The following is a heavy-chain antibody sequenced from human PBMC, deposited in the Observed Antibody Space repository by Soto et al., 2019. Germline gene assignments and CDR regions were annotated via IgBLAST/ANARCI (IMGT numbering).Heavy chain of an antibody. Sequence: QVQLVESGGGVVQPGRSLRLSCAASGFTFSSYGMHWVRQAPGKGLEWVAVIWYDGSNKYYADSVKGRFTISRDNSKNTLYLQMNSLRAEDTAVYYCARDNGDLRFDYWGQGTLVTVSS. CDR1: GFTFSSYG. CDR3: ARDNGDLRFDY. CDR2: IWYDGSNK. J-gene: IGHJ4*02. V-gene: IGHV3-33*01. D-gene: IGHD3-10*01.